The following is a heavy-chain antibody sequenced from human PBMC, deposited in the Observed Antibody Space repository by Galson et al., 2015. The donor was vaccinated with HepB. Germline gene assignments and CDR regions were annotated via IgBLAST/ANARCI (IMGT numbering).Heavy chain of an antibody. CDR3: TTGKDIVVVPAAMPYYYYGMDV. J-gene: IGHJ6*02. CDR1: GFTFSNAR. CDR2: IKSKTDGGTT. Sequence: SLRLSCAASGFTFSNARMSWVRQAPGKGLEWVGRIKSKTDGGTTDYAAPVKGRFTISRDDSKNTLYLQMNSLKTEDTAVYYCTTGKDIVVVPAAMPYYYYGMDVWGQGTTVTVSS. D-gene: IGHD2-2*01. V-gene: IGHV3-15*01.